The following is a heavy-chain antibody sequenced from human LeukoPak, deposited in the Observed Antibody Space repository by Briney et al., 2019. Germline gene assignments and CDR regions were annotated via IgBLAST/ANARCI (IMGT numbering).Heavy chain of an antibody. CDR1: GFTFSSYG. V-gene: IGHV3-33*01. CDR2: IWYDGSNK. Sequence: GRSLRLSCAASGFTFSSYGMHWVRQAPGKGLEWVAVIWYDGSNKYYADSVKGRFTISRDNSKNTLYLQMNSLRAEDTAVYYCARDSAVGATCFDYWGQGTLVTVSS. D-gene: IGHD1-26*01. J-gene: IGHJ4*02. CDR3: ARDSAVGATCFDY.